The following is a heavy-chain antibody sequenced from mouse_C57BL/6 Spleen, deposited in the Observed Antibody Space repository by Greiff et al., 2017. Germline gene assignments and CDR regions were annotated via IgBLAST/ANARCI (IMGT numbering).Heavy chain of an antibody. CDR2: IYPGSGST. V-gene: IGHV1-55*01. CDR1: GYTFTSYW. CDR3: ARYGFWDGTPLYAMDY. D-gene: IGHD4-1*01. Sequence: QVQLQQPGAELVKPGASVKMSCKASGYTFTSYWITWVKQRPGQGLEWIGDIYPGSGSTNYNEKFKSKATLTVDTSSSTAYMQLSSLTSEDSAVYYCARYGFWDGTPLYAMDYWGQGTSVTVSS. J-gene: IGHJ4*01.